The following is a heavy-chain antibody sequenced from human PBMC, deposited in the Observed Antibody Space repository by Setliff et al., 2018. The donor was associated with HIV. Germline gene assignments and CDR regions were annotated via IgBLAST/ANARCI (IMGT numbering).Heavy chain of an antibody. D-gene: IGHD2-2*01. CDR1: GDSITNSMHY. CDR3: ARVGYCSSTNCYWGRPSYGMGV. V-gene: IGHV4-39*01. J-gene: IGHJ6*02. CDR2: IHYNDGKT. Sequence: SETLSLTCTVSGDSITNSMHYWSWIRQPPGKGLEFIGSIHYNDGKTYYNAALRSRVAISADTSKNQFSLKLSSVTAADTAVYYCARVGYCSSTNCYWGRPSYGMGVWGRGTTVTVSS.